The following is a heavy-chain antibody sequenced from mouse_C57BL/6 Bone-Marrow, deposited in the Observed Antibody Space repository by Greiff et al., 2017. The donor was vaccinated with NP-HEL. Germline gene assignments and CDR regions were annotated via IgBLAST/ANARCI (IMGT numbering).Heavy chain of an antibody. J-gene: IGHJ2*01. CDR2: IDPENGDT. CDR3: TKGDYGSSGDY. CDR1: GFNITDDY. D-gene: IGHD1-1*01. Sequence: VQLQQSGAELVRPGASVKLSCTASGFNITDDYMHWVKQRPEQGLEWIGWIDPENGDTEYASKFQGKATITADTSSNTAYLQLSSLTSEDTAVYYGTKGDYGSSGDYWGQGTTLTVSS. V-gene: IGHV14-4*01.